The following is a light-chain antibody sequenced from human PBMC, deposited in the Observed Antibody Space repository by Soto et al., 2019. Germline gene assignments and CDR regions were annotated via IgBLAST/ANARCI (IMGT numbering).Light chain of an antibody. J-gene: IGLJ2*01. CDR3: QSYDSSLSGHVV. Sequence: QAVVTQPPSVSGAPGQRVIISCTGSSSNIGAPFDVHWYQHLPGTAPKLLIYGTNNRPSGVPDRFSGSRSGTSASLAITGLQAEDEAVYYCQSYDSSLSGHVVFGGGTKVTVL. CDR1: SSNIGAPFD. CDR2: GTN. V-gene: IGLV1-40*01.